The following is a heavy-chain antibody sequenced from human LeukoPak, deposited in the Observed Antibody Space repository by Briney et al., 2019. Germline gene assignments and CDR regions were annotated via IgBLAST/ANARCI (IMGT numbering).Heavy chain of an antibody. CDR2: IIPIFGTA. CDR3: AREDTYSSGWYGWFDP. J-gene: IGHJ5*02. V-gene: IGHV1-69*05. D-gene: IGHD6-19*01. Sequence: SVKVSCKASGGTFSSYAISWVRQAPGQGLEWMGGIIPIFGTANYAQKFQGRVTITTDESTSTAYMELSSLRSEDTAVYYCAREDTYSSGWYGWFDPWGQGTPVTVSS. CDR1: GGTFSSYA.